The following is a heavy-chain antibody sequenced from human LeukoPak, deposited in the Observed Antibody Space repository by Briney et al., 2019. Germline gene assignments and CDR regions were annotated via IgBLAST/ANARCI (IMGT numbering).Heavy chain of an antibody. CDR2: IGAYNGNT. CDR1: GYTFTSYG. CDR3: ARGDCGGDCYPDPGDY. Sequence: GASVKVSCKASGYTFTSYGISWVRQTPGQGLEWMGWIGAYNGNTSYAQKLQGRVTMTTDTSTSTAYMELRSLRSDDTAVYYCARGDCGGDCYPDPGDYWGQGTLVTVSS. J-gene: IGHJ4*02. V-gene: IGHV1-18*01. D-gene: IGHD2-21*01.